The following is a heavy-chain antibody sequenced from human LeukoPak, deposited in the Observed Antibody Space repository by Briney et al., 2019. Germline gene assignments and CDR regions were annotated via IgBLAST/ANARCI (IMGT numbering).Heavy chain of an antibody. J-gene: IGHJ6*03. Sequence: SVKVSCKASGGTFSSYAISWVRQAPGQGLEWMGGIIPIFGTADYAQKFQGRVTITTDESTSTAYMELSSLRSEDTAVYYCARGAGLYYYYYMDVWGKGTTVTVSS. CDR3: ARGAGLYYYYYMDV. CDR2: IIPIFGTA. CDR1: GGTFSSYA. V-gene: IGHV1-69*05.